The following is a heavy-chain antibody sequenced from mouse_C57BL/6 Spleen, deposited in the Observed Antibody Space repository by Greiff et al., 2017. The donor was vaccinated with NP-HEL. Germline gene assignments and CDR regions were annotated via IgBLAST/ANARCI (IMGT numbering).Heavy chain of an antibody. CDR3: ARSGAYGNSFDY. V-gene: IGHV1-55*01. CDR1: GYTFTSYW. CDR2: IYPGSGST. Sequence: VQLQQPGAELVKPGASVKMSCKASGYTFTSYWITWVKQRPGQGLEWIGDIYPGSGSTNYNEKFKSKATLTVDTSSSTAYMQLSSLTSEDSAVYYCARSGAYGNSFDYWGQGTTLTVSS. J-gene: IGHJ2*01. D-gene: IGHD2-1*01.